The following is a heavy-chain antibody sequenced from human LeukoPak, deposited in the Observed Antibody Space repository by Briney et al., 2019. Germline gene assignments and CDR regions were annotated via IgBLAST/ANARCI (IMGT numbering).Heavy chain of an antibody. J-gene: IGHJ5*02. CDR2: ISGSGGST. CDR1: GFTFSSYA. CDR3: AKGIRQLIFGVVANWFDP. V-gene: IGHV3-23*01. Sequence: GGSLRLSCAASGFTFSSYAMSWVRQAPGKGLEWVSAISGSGGSTYYADSVKGRFTISRDNSKNTLYLQMNSLRAEDTAVYYCAKGIRQLIFGVVANWFDPWGQGTLVTVSS. D-gene: IGHD3-3*01.